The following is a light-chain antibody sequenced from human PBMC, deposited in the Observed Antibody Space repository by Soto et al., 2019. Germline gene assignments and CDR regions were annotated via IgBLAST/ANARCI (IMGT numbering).Light chain of an antibody. CDR1: QTISSW. CDR3: QQYENYWT. CDR2: DAS. V-gene: IGKV1-5*01. J-gene: IGKJ1*01. Sequence: DIQMTQFPPTLSASVGDRVTITCRASQTISSWLAWYHQKPGKAPKLLIYDASSLESGVPSRFSGSGSGTEFTLTISSLQPEDFGIYYCQQYENYWTFGQGTKVDIK.